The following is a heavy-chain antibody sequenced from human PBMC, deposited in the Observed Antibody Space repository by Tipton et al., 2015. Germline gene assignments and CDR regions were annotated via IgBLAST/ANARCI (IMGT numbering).Heavy chain of an antibody. CDR2: IYPGDSDT. CDR1: GYSFSSYW. V-gene: IGHV5-51*01. Sequence: QLVQSGAEVKKPGESLKISCKGSGYSFSSYWIAWVRQMPGKGLEWMGMIYPGDSDTRYSPSFQGQVTISADRSTSTVFLPWRSLRASDTAMYYCARRWREVHWVDPWGQGTLVTVSS. D-gene: IGHD2-15*01. CDR3: ARRWREVHWVDP. J-gene: IGHJ5*02.